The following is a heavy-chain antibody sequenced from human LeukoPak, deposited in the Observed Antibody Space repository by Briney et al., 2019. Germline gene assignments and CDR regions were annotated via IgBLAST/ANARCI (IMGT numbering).Heavy chain of an antibody. Sequence: PSETLSLTCTVSGGSISSYYWSWIRQAPEKGLEWIGYIYYSGSTNYNPSLKGRVTISVDTSKNQFSLKLSSVTAADTAVYYCARRGDYFDYWGQGTLVTVSS. CDR1: GGSISSYY. J-gene: IGHJ4*02. D-gene: IGHD3-16*01. V-gene: IGHV4-59*01. CDR2: IYYSGST. CDR3: ARRGDYFDY.